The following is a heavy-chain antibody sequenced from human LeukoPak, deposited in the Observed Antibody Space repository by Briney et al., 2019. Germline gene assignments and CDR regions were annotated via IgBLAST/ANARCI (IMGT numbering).Heavy chain of an antibody. Sequence: SETLSLTCAVYGGSFSGYYWSWIRQPPGKGLEWIGEINHSGSTNYNPSLKSRVTISVDTSKNQFSLKLSSVTAADTAVYYCASARWGDPYYFDYWGQGTLVTVSS. D-gene: IGHD3-16*01. CDR3: ASARWGDPYYFDY. CDR1: GGSFSGYY. V-gene: IGHV4-34*01. J-gene: IGHJ4*02. CDR2: INHSGST.